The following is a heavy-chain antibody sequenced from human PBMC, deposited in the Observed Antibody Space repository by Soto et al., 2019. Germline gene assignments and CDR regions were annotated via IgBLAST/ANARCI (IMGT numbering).Heavy chain of an antibody. CDR2: IYSSGSA. Sequence: SETLSLTCTVSGDSVSSGGYYWSWIRQPPGKGLEWIGYIYSSGSANYNPSLKSRVTISRDTSKNQISLRVASVTAADTAGYYCARGFSSVSMDAWGQGTTVTVSS. J-gene: IGHJ6*02. CDR3: ARGFSSVSMDA. CDR1: GDSVSSGGYY. D-gene: IGHD6-19*01. V-gene: IGHV4-61*08.